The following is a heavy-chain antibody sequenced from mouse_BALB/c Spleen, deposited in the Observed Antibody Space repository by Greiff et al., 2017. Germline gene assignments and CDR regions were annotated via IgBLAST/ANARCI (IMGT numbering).Heavy chain of an antibody. CDR3: ARGTGTDY. CDR2: INPSTGYT. CDR1: GYTFTSYW. Sequence: VQVVESGAELAKPGASVKMSCKASGYTFTSYWMHWVKQRPGQGLEWIGYINPSTGYTEYNQKFKDKATLTADKSSSTAYMQLSSLTSEDSAVYYCARGTGTDYWGQGTTLTVSS. V-gene: IGHV1-7*01. D-gene: IGHD4-1*01. J-gene: IGHJ2*01.